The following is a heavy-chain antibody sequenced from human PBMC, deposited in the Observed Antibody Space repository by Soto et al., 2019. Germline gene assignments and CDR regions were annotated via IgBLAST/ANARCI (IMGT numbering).Heavy chain of an antibody. CDR3: GGSASLATFSLDY. CDR1: GFTFSSYS. J-gene: IGHJ4*02. V-gene: IGHV3-21*01. CDR2: ISSSSSYI. D-gene: IGHD5-12*01. Sequence: EVQLVESGGGLVKPGGSLRLSCAASGFTFSSYSMNWVRQAPGKGLEWVSSISSSSSYIDYADSVKGRFTISRDNAKNSPYLQMNSLKAEDTAVYYCGGSASLATFSLDYWGEGTLVTVSS.